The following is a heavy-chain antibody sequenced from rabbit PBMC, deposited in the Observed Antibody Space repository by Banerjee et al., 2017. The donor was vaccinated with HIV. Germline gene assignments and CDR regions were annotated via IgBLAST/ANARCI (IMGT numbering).Heavy chain of an antibody. Sequence: QQLVESGGGLVKPGASLTLTCKASGFSFSNGYYMCWVRQAPGKGLEWIGYITYGGSAFYASWAKGRFTISRTSTTTVTLQMTSLTAADTATYLCARDLAAVTGWNFGLWGPGTLVTVS. CDR2: ITYGGSA. J-gene: IGHJ6*01. CDR1: GFSFSNGYY. CDR3: ARDLAAVTGWNFGL. V-gene: IGHV1S40*01. D-gene: IGHD7-1*01.